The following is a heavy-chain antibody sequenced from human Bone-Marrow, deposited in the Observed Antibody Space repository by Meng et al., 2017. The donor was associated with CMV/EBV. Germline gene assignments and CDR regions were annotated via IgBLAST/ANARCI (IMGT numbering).Heavy chain of an antibody. J-gene: IGHJ3*01. D-gene: IGHD1-14*01. CDR2: INSDGSST. Sequence: GESLKISCAASGFTFSSYWMHWVRQAPGKGLVWVSRINSDGSSTSYADSVKGRFTISRDNSENTLFLQLNSLRAEDTAIYYCANLDDDETAKNAFDVGGPGTMVTV. CDR3: ANLDDDETAKNAFDV. V-gene: IGHV3-74*01. CDR1: GFTFSSYW.